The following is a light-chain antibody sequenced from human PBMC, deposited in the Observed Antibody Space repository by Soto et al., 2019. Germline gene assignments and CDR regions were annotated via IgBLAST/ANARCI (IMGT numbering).Light chain of an antibody. J-gene: IGKJ1*01. Sequence: DIQMTQSPSYLSASVGDRVTNTCRASQCICSYLNWYQQKPGKAPKLLIYAASSLQSGFPSRFSGSGSGTDFTLTISSLQPEDFATYYCQQSYSTLWTFGPGTKV. V-gene: IGKV1-39*01. CDR2: AAS. CDR3: QQSYSTLWT. CDR1: QCICSY.